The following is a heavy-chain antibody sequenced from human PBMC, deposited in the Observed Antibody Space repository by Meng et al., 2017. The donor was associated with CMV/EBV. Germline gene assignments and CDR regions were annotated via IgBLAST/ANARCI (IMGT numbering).Heavy chain of an antibody. J-gene: IGHJ5*02. Sequence: GESLKISCAASGFTFSSYGMHWVRQAPGKGLEWVAFIRYDGSNKYYADSVKGRFTISRDNSKNTLYLQMNSLRAEDTAVYYCARDDSVVVVAAPFDPWGQGTLVTVSS. CDR1: GFTFSSYG. V-gene: IGHV3-30*02. CDR3: ARDDSVVVVAAPFDP. CDR2: IRYDGSNK. D-gene: IGHD2-15*01.